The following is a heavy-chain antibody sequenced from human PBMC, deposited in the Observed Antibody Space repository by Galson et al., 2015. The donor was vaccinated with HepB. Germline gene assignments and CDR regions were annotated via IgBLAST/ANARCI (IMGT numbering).Heavy chain of an antibody. Sequence: SVKVSCKASGGTFSKYAISWARQAPGQGLEWMGGIIPIFGSASYAQKFQGRVTITADESMRTSYMEMSSLRSEDTAVYYCARAPGIEVAGTSWFDPWGQGTLVTVSS. CDR3: ARAPGIEVAGTSWFDP. CDR2: IIPIFGSA. V-gene: IGHV1-69*13. J-gene: IGHJ5*02. D-gene: IGHD6-19*01. CDR1: GGTFSKYA.